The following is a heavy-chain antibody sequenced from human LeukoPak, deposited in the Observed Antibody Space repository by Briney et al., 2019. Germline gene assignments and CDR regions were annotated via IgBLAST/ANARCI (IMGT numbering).Heavy chain of an antibody. V-gene: IGHV3-7*01. CDR2: IKQDGSEK. CDR1: EFNFSKYW. J-gene: IGHJ6*02. Sequence: SGGSLRLSCAASEFNFSKYWMTWVRQAPGKGLEWVANIKQDGSEKYYVDSVRGRLTISRDNAKNALYLQMNSLRAEDTAVYYCARGLFVVVITTDYYGLDVWGQGTTVTVSS. CDR3: ARGLFVVVITTDYYGLDV. D-gene: IGHD3-22*01.